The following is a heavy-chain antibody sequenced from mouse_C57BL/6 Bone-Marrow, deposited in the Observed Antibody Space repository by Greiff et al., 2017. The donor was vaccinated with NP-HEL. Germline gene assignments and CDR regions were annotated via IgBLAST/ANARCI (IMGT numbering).Heavy chain of an antibody. Sequence: QVQLQQPGAELVRPGTSVKLSCKASGYTFTSYWMHWVKQRPGQGLEWIGVIDPEDGDTAYAPKFQGKATMTADPSSNTAYLQLSSLTAEDTAVYYCTLPWSYWGQGTTLTVSS. CDR3: TLPWSY. J-gene: IGHJ2*01. D-gene: IGHD1-1*01. V-gene: IGHV1-59*01. CDR2: IDPEDGDT. CDR1: GYTFTSYW.